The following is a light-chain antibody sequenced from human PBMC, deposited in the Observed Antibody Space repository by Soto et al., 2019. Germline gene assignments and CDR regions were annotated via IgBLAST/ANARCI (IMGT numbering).Light chain of an antibody. CDR3: QQYYTTPIT. CDR2: WSS. CDR1: QTILYSSNNKNY. Sequence: DIVMTQSPDSLAVSLGERATINCKSSQTILYSSNNKNYLAWYQQKPGQPPKLLLYWSSTRESGVPDRFSGSGSGTYFTLTISDLQAEDVAVYYCQQYYTTPITFGQGTRLEIK. V-gene: IGKV4-1*01. J-gene: IGKJ5*01.